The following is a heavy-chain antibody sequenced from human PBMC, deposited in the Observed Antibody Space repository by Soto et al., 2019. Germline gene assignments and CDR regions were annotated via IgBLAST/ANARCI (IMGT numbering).Heavy chain of an antibody. CDR2: IIPIFGTA. D-gene: IGHD3-22*01. CDR1: GGTFSSYA. J-gene: IGHJ4*02. V-gene: IGHV1-69*12. CDR3: ASHYDSSGYYSRGLDY. Sequence: QVQLVQSGAEVKKPGSSVKVSCKASGGTFSSYAISWVRQAPGQGLEWMGGIIPIFGTADYAQKFQGRVTITAGESTSTAYMELSSLRSEDTAVYYCASHYDSSGYYSRGLDYWGQGTLVTVSS.